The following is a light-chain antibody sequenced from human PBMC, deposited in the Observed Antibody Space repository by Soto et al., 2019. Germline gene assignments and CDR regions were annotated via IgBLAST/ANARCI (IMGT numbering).Light chain of an antibody. CDR2: DAS. V-gene: IGKV1-33*01. J-gene: IGKJ5*01. CDR1: QNINNY. Sequence: IQKTQSPFPLSASVGDRVTITCPASQNINNYLNWYQQKPGRAPKLLIYDASNLEAGVPSRFRGSGSGTDFTFTISRLQPEDIATYYCQQYENLPTFGQGTRLEIK. CDR3: QQYENLPT.